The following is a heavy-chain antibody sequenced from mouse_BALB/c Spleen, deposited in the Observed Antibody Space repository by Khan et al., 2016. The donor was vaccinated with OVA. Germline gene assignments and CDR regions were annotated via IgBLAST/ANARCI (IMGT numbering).Heavy chain of an antibody. J-gene: IGHJ1*01. Sequence: QIQLVQSGPELKKPGETVKISCKASGYTFTNYGMNWVKQAPGKGLKWMGWINAYTGEPTYADDFKGRFAFSLETSANTAYLQINNLKNEDTATYFRARSASYWFFDVWGAGTTVTVSS. CDR2: INAYTGEP. V-gene: IGHV9-3-1*01. CDR3: ARSASYWFFDV. D-gene: IGHD6-1*01. CDR1: GYTFTNYG.